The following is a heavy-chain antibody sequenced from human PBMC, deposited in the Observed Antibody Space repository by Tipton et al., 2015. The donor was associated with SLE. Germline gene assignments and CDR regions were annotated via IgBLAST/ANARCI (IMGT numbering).Heavy chain of an antibody. D-gene: IGHD3-16*01. CDR1: GDSISSGHY. Sequence: TLSLTCAVSGDSISSGHYWGWIRQSPGKGLEWIGSVHHIGATYYNPSLKSRVTISLDTSKNHFSLNLTSVTAADTAKYYCASWGFDIWGQGIMVTVSS. J-gene: IGHJ3*02. CDR3: ASWGFDI. CDR2: VHHIGAT. V-gene: IGHV4-38-2*01.